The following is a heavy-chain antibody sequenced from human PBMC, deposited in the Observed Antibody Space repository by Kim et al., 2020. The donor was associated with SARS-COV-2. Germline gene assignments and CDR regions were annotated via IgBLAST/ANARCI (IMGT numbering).Heavy chain of an antibody. CDR1: GGSISSYY. J-gene: IGHJ6*03. Sequence: SETLSLTCTVSGGSISSYYWSWIRQPAGKGLEWIGRIYTSGSTNYNPSLKSRVTMSVDTSKNQFSLKLSSVTAADTAVYYCARVGSVRRRNYYLDVWGKGPTAPVFS. D-gene: IGHD1-1*01. CDR2: IYTSGST. CDR3: ARVGSVRRRNYYLDV. V-gene: IGHV4-4*07.